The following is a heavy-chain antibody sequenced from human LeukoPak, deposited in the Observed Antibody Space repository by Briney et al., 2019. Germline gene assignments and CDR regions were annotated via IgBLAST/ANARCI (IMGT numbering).Heavy chain of an antibody. CDR3: AELGITMIGGV. D-gene: IGHD3-10*02. CDR2: ISRSRRSTI. Sequence: GGSLRLSCAASGFTFSSYNMNWVRQAPGKGLEWVSYISRSRRSTIYYADSVKGRFTISRDNAKNSLYLQMNSLRAEDTAVYYCAELGITMIGGVWGKGTTVTISS. J-gene: IGHJ6*04. V-gene: IGHV3-48*04. CDR1: GFTFSSYN.